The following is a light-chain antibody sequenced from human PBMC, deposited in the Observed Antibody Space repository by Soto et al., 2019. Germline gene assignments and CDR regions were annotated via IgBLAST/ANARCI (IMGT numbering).Light chain of an antibody. CDR2: DAS. CDR1: QRVSSN. V-gene: IGKV3-15*01. Sequence: EIVMTQSPATLSVSPGERATLSCGASQRVSSNLAWYQQKPGQAPRLLIYDASTRPTGIPARFSGSGSGTEFTLTISSLQPADFAVYYCQQYNNWPQTFGQGTKVDIK. CDR3: QQYNNWPQT. J-gene: IGKJ1*01.